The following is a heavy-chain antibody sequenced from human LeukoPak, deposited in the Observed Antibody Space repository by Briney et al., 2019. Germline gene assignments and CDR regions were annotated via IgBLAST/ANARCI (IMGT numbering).Heavy chain of an antibody. D-gene: IGHD3-3*01. CDR1: GFIFSSYA. CDR3: ARDSILDY. Sequence: GGSLRLSCATSGFIFSSYAMSWVRQAPGRGLEWVSSISGSGGSIYYADSVKGRFTIFRDNSKNTLYLQMNSLRAEDTAVYYCARDSILDYWGQGTLVTVSS. J-gene: IGHJ4*02. CDR2: ISGSGGSI. V-gene: IGHV3-23*01.